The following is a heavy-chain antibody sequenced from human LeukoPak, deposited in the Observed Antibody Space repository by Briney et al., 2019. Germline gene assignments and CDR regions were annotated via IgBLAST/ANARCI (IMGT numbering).Heavy chain of an antibody. CDR3: ARTADY. Sequence: GGSLRLSCAASGFTFSSYAMHWVRQAPGKGLEWVAVISYDGSNKYYADSVKGRFTISRDNSKNTLYLQMNSLRAEDTAVYYCARTADYWGQGTLVTVSS. V-gene: IGHV3-30-3*01. CDR2: ISYDGSNK. CDR1: GFTFSSYA. J-gene: IGHJ4*02.